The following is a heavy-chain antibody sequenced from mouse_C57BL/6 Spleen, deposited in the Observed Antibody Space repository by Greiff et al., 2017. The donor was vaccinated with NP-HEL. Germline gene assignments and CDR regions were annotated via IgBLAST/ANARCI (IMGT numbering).Heavy chain of an antibody. CDR3: ARDRIYYGSSYDGGAMDY. D-gene: IGHD1-1*01. V-gene: IGHV5-4*01. CDR1: GFTFSSYA. CDR2: ISDGGSYT. Sequence: EVMLVESGGGLVKPGGSLKLSCAASGFTFSSYAMSWVRQTPEKRLEWVAAISDGGSYTYYPDNVKGRFTISRDNAKNNLYLQMSHLKSEDTAMYYCARDRIYYGSSYDGGAMDYWGQGTSVTVSS. J-gene: IGHJ4*01.